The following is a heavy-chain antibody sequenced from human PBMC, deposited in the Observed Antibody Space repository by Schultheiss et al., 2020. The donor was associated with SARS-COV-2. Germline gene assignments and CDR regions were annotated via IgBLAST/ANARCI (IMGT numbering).Heavy chain of an antibody. CDR1: GDSISSISYY. D-gene: IGHD6-19*01. V-gene: IGHV4-39*01. CDR3: ARSFPDIVVAGFDY. CDR2: IYHSGST. Sequence: SETLSLTCTVSGDSISSISYYWGWIRQPPGKGLEWIGTIYHSGSTYYNPPLKSQVTISVDTSKKQFSLKLRSVTAADTAMYYCARSFPDIVVAGFDYWGQETLVT. J-gene: IGHJ4*02.